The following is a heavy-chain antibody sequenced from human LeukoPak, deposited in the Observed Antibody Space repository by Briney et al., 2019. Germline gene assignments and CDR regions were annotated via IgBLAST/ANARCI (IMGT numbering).Heavy chain of an antibody. D-gene: IGHD3-22*01. CDR1: GYTFTDYD. V-gene: IGHV1-8*01. J-gene: IGHJ4*02. CDR3: ARGNYYDSSGYYYL. CDR2: MNPNSGNT. Sequence: ASVKVSCKASGYTFTDYDINWVRQATGQGLEWMGWMNPNSGNTGYAQKFQDRVTMTGNTSISTAYMELSSLRSEDTAVYYCARGNYYDSSGYYYLWGQGTLVTVSS.